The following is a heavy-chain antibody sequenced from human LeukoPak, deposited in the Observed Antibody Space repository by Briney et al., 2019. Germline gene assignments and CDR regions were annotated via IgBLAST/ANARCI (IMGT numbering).Heavy chain of an antibody. D-gene: IGHD5-12*01. CDR1: GYTFTGYY. CDR2: INPNSGGT. V-gene: IGHV1-2*02. J-gene: IGHJ4*02. CDR3: ARDEVSGYGGSELDY. Sequence: ASVTVSCTASGYTFTGYYMHWVRQAPGQGLEWMGWINPNSGGTNYAQKFQGRDTMTRDTSISTAYMELSRLRSDDTAVYYCARDEVSGYGGSELDYWGQGTLVTVSS.